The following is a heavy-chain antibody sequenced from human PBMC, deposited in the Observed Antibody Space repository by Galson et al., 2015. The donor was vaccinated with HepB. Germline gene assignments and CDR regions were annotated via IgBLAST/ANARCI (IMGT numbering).Heavy chain of an antibody. CDR1: GFTFSSYA. Sequence: SLRLSCAASGFTFSSYAMSWVRQAPGKGLEWVSAISGSGGSTYYADSVKGRFTISRDNSKNTLYLQMNSLRAEDTAVYYCATLGVALELELGDYWGQGTLVTVSS. CDR3: ATLGVALELELGDY. V-gene: IGHV3-23*01. CDR2: ISGSGGST. D-gene: IGHD1-7*01. J-gene: IGHJ4*02.